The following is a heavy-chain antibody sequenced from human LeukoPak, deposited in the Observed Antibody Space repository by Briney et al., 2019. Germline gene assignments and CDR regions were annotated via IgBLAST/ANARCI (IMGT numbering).Heavy chain of an antibody. Sequence: GGSLRLSCAASGFTFSSYAMSWVRQAPGKGLEWVSAISGCGGSTYYADSVKGRFTISRDNSKNTLYLQMNSLRAEDTAVYYCATTRYIVVVTAIPNWFDPWGQGTLVTVSS. J-gene: IGHJ5*02. V-gene: IGHV3-23*01. D-gene: IGHD2-21*02. CDR3: ATTRYIVVVTAIPNWFDP. CDR1: GFTFSSYA. CDR2: ISGCGGST.